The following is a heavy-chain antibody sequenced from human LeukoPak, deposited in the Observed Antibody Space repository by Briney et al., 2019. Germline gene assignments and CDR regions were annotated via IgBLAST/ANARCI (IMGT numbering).Heavy chain of an antibody. CDR3: AREPTSGREPTSGRPLDY. Sequence: PSETLSLTCTVSGGSISGYFWTWIRQPAGKGLEWIGRMYSTGSNNYNPSLKSRVTMSLDTSKNHFSLNLTSVTAADTAVYYCAREPTSGREPTSGRPLDYWVQGTLVTVSS. D-gene: IGHD5-12*01. CDR2: MYSTGSN. J-gene: IGHJ4*02. CDR1: GGSISGYF. V-gene: IGHV4-4*07.